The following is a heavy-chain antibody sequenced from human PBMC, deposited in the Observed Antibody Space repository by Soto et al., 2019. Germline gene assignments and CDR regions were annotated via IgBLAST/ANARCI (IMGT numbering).Heavy chain of an antibody. CDR3: ARTYYYGSSGYSDAFDI. Sequence: QVQLVQSGAEVKKPGASVKVSCKASGYTFTGYYMHWVRQAPGQGLEWMGWINPNSGGTNYAQKLQGWVTMTRDTSISTAYMELSRLRSDDTAVYYCARTYYYGSSGYSDAFDIWGKGTMVTVSS. CDR1: GYTFTGYY. V-gene: IGHV1-2*04. J-gene: IGHJ3*02. CDR2: INPNSGGT. D-gene: IGHD3-22*01.